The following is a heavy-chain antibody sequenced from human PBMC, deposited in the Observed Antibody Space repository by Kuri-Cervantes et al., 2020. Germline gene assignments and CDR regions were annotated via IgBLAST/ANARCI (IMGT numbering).Heavy chain of an antibody. CDR2: IYYSGST. CDR1: GGSISSGGYY. CDR3: ARISRAGGSSGYYGPFEY. V-gene: IGHV4-31*02. D-gene: IGHD3-22*01. Sequence: SCTVSGGSISSGGYYWSWIRQHPGKGLEWIGYIYYSGSTYYNPSLKSRVTISVDTSKNQFSLKLSSVTAADTAVYYCARISRAGGSSGYYGPFEYWGQGTLVTVSS. J-gene: IGHJ4*02.